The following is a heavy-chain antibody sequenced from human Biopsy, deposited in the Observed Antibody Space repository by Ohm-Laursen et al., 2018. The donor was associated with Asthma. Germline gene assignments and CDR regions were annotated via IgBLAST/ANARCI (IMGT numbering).Heavy chain of an antibody. J-gene: IGHJ4*02. CDR2: IYYSGST. CDR1: YGSITSGGYY. CDR3: AVYSSGGFDY. Sequence: TLSLTCTVSYGSITSGGYYWTWIRQHPGKGLEWIGFIYYSGSTYYNPSLKSRVSISIDTSKNQFSLKLNSVTAADTAIYYCAVYSSGGFDYWGQGSLVTVSS. V-gene: IGHV4-31*03. D-gene: IGHD6-6*01.